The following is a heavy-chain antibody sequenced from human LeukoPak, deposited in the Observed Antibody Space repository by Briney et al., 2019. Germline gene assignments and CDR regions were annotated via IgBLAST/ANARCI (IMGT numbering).Heavy chain of an antibody. CDR3: ASLELTYNWFDP. Sequence: PSETLSLTCAVYGGSFSGYYWSWIRQPPGKGLEWIGEINHSGSTNYNPSLKSRVTISVDTSKNPFYLKLSSVTAAATAVYYCASLELTYNWFDPWGQGTLVTVSS. J-gene: IGHJ5*02. V-gene: IGHV4-34*01. CDR1: GGSFSGYY. CDR2: INHSGST. D-gene: IGHD1-7*01.